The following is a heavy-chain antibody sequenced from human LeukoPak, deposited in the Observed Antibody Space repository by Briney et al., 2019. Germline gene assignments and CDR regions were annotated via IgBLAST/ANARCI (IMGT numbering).Heavy chain of an antibody. Sequence: SETLSLTCAVYGGSFSGYYWSWIRQPPGKGLEWIGEISHSGSTNYNPSLKSRVTISVDTSKNQFSLKLSSVTAADTAVYYCARGGRSGPLRWFDPWGQGTLVTVSS. CDR3: ARGGRSGPLRWFDP. CDR2: ISHSGST. J-gene: IGHJ5*02. V-gene: IGHV4-34*01. CDR1: GGSFSGYY. D-gene: IGHD2-15*01.